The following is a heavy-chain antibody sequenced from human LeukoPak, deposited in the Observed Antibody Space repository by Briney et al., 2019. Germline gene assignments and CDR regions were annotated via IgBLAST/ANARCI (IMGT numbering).Heavy chain of an antibody. CDR2: ISGDGVRT. V-gene: IGHV3-43*02. Sequence: GGSLRLSCAASGFTFDEYAIHWVRQAPGKGLEWVSLISGDGVRTFYTDSVKGRFTISRNNSKNSLYLQMNSLRTEDTALYYCAKDLTSVYDAFNIWGQGTMVTVSS. CDR1: GFTFDEYA. CDR3: AKDLTSVYDAFNI. J-gene: IGHJ3*02.